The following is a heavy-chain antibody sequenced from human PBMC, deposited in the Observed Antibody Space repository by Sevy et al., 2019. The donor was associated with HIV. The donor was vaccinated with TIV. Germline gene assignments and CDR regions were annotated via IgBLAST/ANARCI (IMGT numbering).Heavy chain of an antibody. D-gene: IGHD6-13*01. CDR1: GFTFSDHY. CDR3: ATHAGIAAAGRVFDY. CDR2: TRNKADGYTT. V-gene: IGHV3-72*01. Sequence: GGSLRLSCVASGFTFSDHYMEWVRQAPGKGLEWVGRTRNKADGYTTEYAASVKGRFTISRDESKNSLYVQMNSLKAEDTVVYYCATHAGIAAAGRVFDYWGQGTLVTVPS. J-gene: IGHJ4*02.